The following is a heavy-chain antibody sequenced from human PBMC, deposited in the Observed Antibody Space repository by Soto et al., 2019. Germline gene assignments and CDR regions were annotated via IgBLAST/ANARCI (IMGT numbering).Heavy chain of an antibody. CDR2: IKQDGSEK. J-gene: IGHJ4*02. Sequence: GGSLRLSCAASGFTFSSYCMSWVRQAPGKGLEWVANIKQDGSEKYYVDSVKGRFTISRDNAKNSLYLQMNSLRAEDTAVYYCARTLNWNSYYFDYWGQGTLVTVSS. CDR3: ARTLNWNSYYFDY. CDR1: GFTFSSYC. D-gene: IGHD1-7*01. V-gene: IGHV3-7*01.